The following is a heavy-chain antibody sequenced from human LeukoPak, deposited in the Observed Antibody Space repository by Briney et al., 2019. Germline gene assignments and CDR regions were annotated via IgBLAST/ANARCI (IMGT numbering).Heavy chain of an antibody. D-gene: IGHD3-22*01. CDR3: ARLDPRGGYYGLDF. CDR1: GGSISSYF. CDR2: IYYSGST. Sequence: SETLSLTCTVSGGSISSYFWSWIRQSPGKGLECIGYIYYSGSTNYNPSLKSRVTISVDTSKSQFSLKLRSVTAADTAVYYCARLDPRGGYYGLDFWGQGTLVTVSS. V-gene: IGHV4-59*08. J-gene: IGHJ4*02.